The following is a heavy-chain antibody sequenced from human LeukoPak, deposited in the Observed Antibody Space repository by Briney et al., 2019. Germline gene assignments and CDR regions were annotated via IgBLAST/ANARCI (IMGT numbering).Heavy chain of an antibody. CDR2: ISASGGTT. V-gene: IGHV3-23*01. D-gene: IGHD1-26*01. Sequence: GGSLRLSCAGSGFTFSSYAMSWVRQAPGKGLEWVSAISASGGTTYYADSVKGRFTISRDSSKNTLYLQMNSLRAEDTAVYYCASSSWERSSYYYGMDVWGQGTTVTVSS. CDR3: ASSSWERSSYYYGMDV. J-gene: IGHJ6*02. CDR1: GFTFSSYA.